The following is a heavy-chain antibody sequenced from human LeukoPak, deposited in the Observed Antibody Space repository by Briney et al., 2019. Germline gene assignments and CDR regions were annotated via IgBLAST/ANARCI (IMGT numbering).Heavy chain of an antibody. D-gene: IGHD3-9*01. CDR2: IYYSGST. CDR1: GGSISSHY. J-gene: IGHJ3*02. CDR3: AREGPPNYDTI. Sequence: SETLSLTCTVSGGSISSHYWSWIRQPPGKGLEWIGYIYYSGSTYYNPSLKSRVTISGDTSKNQFSLKLSSVTAADTAVYYCAREGPPNYDTIWGQGTMVTVSS. V-gene: IGHV4-59*11.